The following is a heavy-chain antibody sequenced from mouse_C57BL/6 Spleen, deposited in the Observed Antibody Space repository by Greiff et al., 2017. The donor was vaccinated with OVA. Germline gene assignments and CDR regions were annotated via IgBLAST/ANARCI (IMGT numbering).Heavy chain of an antibody. CDR2: IDPSDSYT. D-gene: IGHD2-10*02. J-gene: IGHJ3*01. CDR1: GYTFTSYW. V-gene: IGHV1-69*01. Sequence: QVQLKQPGAELVMPGASVKLSCKASGYTFTSYWMHWVKQRPGQGLEWIGEIDPSDSYTNYNQKFKGKSTLTVDKSSSTAYMQLSSLTSEDSAVYYCARGYEFAYWGQGTLVTVSA. CDR3: ARGYEFAY.